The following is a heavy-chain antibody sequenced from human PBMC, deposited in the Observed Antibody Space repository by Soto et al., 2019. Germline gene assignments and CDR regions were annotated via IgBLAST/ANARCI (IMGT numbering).Heavy chain of an antibody. CDR1: SGSISSYY. D-gene: IGHD3-22*01. CDR3: ATTGDYYDSSGYKI. CDR2: IYTSGST. J-gene: IGHJ4*02. Sequence: SETLSLTCTVSSGSISSYYWSWIRQPAGKGLEWIGRIYTSGSTNYNPSLKSRVIMSVDTSKNQFSLKLSSVTAADTAVYYCATTGDYYDSSGYKIWGQGTLVTVSS. V-gene: IGHV4-4*07.